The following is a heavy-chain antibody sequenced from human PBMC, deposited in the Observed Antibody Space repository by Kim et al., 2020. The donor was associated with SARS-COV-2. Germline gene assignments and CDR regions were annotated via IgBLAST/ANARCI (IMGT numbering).Heavy chain of an antibody. CDR2: FSGLGGSA. D-gene: IGHD3-10*01. J-gene: IGHJ3*02. CDR3: VKNEGSALYNAFEI. CDR1: GFSFRSYA. V-gene: IGHV3-23*01. Sequence: GGSLRLSCAASGFSFRSYAMSWVRQAPGKGLEWVSTFSGLGGSAQYADSVKGRFTISRDNSKNTLFLEMNSLRAEDSAVYYCVKNEGSALYNAFEIWGQREMVTVSS.